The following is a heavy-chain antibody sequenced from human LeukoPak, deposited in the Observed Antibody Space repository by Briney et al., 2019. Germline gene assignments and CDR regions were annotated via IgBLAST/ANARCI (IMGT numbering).Heavy chain of an antibody. Sequence: SVKVSCRASGGTFSSYAISWVRQAPGQGLEWMGRIIPILGIASYAQKFQGRVTITADKSTSTAYMELSSLRSEDTAVYYCARAATDYDFWSGYYREAYYFDYWGQGTLVTVSS. V-gene: IGHV1-69*04. CDR2: IIPILGIA. CDR3: ARAATDYDFWSGYYREAYYFDY. J-gene: IGHJ4*02. D-gene: IGHD3-3*01. CDR1: GGTFSSYA.